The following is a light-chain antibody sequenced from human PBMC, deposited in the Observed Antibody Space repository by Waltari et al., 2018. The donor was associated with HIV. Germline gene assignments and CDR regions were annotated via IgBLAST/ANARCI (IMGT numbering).Light chain of an antibody. Sequence: SSDLTQPTSVSVSPGQTAPITCSGDSLSKQYTSWYKQRPGQAPVLLISKDNKKPQGIPERFSGSTSGTTVTLAISRVQPDDEADYYCQSSDTSGTSVIFGGGTKLTVL. CDR1: SLSKQY. CDR3: QSSDTSGTSVI. J-gene: IGLJ2*01. V-gene: IGLV3-25*03. CDR2: KDN.